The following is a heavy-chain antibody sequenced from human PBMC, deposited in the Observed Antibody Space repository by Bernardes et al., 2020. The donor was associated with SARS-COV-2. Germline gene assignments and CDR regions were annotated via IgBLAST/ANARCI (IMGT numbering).Heavy chain of an antibody. CDR2: ISGGATNT. J-gene: IGHJ6*02. V-gene: IGHV3-23*01. D-gene: IGHD1-1*01. Sequence: GGSLRLSCVASGFSFSNYAMSWVRQAPGKGLEWVSTISGGATNTFDADSVKGRFTISRDNSKNTLYLQMTSLRVEDTGLYYCAKGTQFLPKYHYYGLDVWGQGTAVNVSS. CDR1: GFSFSNYA. CDR3: AKGTQFLPKYHYYGLDV.